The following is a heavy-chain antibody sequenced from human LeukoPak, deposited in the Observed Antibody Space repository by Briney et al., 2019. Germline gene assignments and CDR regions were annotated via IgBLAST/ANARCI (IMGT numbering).Heavy chain of an antibody. V-gene: IGHV3-48*03. CDR2: ISSSGSTI. CDR1: GFTFSSYE. J-gene: IGHJ4*02. Sequence: GGSLRLSCAASGFTFSSYEMNWVRQAPGKGLEWVSYISSSGSTIYYADSVKGRFTISRDNAKNSLYLQMNSLRAEDTAVNYCARLAVAGPPHFDYWGQGTLVTVSS. D-gene: IGHD6-19*01. CDR3: ARLAVAGPPHFDY.